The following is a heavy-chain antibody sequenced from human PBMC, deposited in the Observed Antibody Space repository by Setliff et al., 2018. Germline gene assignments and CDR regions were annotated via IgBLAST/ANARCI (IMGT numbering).Heavy chain of an antibody. V-gene: IGHV4-39*07. CDR3: ARGWIQLWYNWFDP. D-gene: IGHD5-18*01. J-gene: IGHJ5*02. CDR1: GGSISSGDYY. CDR2: IIHSGST. Sequence: SETLSLTCTVSGGSISSGDYYWSWIRQPPGKRLEWIGEIIHSGSTNYNPSLKSRVTISVDTSKNQFSLKLSSVTAADTAVYYCARGWIQLWYNWFDPWGQGTLVTVSS.